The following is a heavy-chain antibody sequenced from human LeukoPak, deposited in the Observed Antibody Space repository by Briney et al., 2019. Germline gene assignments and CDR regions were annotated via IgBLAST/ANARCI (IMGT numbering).Heavy chain of an antibody. CDR3: ATGWQRYSLNY. Sequence: GASVKLSCKVSGYSLSELSMHWVRQAPGKGLEWMGRFEDGETVYSQTFQGRVTMTEDTSTDTAYMGLISLRSGDTAVYYCATGWQRYSLNYWGQGTLVTVSS. CDR2: FEDGET. V-gene: IGHV1-24*01. D-gene: IGHD5-12*01. J-gene: IGHJ4*02. CDR1: GYSLSELS.